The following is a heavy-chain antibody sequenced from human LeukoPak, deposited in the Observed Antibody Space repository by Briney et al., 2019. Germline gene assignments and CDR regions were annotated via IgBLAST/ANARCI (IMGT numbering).Heavy chain of an antibody. J-gene: IGHJ6*02. V-gene: IGHV3-23*01. CDR3: AKDSPVIAVAGTSLYYYYGMEV. CDR2: ISGSGGST. Sequence: PGGSLRLSCAASGFTFSSYAMSWVRQAPGKGLEWVSAISGSGGSTYYADSVKGRFTISRDNSKNTLYLQMNSLRAEDTAVYYCAKDSPVIAVAGTSLYYYYGMEVWGQGTTVTVSS. D-gene: IGHD6-19*01. CDR1: GFTFSSYA.